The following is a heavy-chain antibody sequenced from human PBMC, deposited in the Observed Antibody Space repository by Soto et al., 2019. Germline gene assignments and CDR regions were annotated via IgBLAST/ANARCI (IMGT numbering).Heavy chain of an antibody. CDR2: ISYDGSNK. Sequence: GGSLRLSCAASGFTFSSYGMHWVRQAPGKGLEWVAVISYDGSNKYYADSVKGRFTISRVDSKNTMYLQMSNLRAEDTAVYFCARIGPYCGGDCYPDFDFWGLGTPVTVSS. CDR1: GFTFSSYG. J-gene: IGHJ4*02. D-gene: IGHD2-21*02. V-gene: IGHV3-30*03. CDR3: ARIGPYCGGDCYPDFDF.